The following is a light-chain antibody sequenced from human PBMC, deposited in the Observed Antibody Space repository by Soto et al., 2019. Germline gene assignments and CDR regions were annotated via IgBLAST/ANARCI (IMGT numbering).Light chain of an antibody. CDR3: QQRSNWPPVT. J-gene: IGKJ4*01. V-gene: IGKV3-15*01. CDR2: GAS. Sequence: ETVMTQSPASLSVSPGERATLSCRASLSVSKNLAWYQHKPGQPPRLLIYGASTRAPGIPARFSGSGSGTEFTLTISSLQSEDFALYYCQQRSNWPPVTFGGGTKVEIK. CDR1: LSVSKN.